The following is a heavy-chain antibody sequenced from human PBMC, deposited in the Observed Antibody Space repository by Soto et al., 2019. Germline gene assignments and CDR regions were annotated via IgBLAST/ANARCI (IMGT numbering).Heavy chain of an antibody. Sequence: QVQLVQSGAEVKKPGASVKVSCKASGYTFTSYGISWVRQAPGQGLEWMGWISAYNGNTNYAQKLQGRVTMTTDTSTSTDYMELRSLRSDDTAVYYCARDSSGWNYYYYYGMDVWGQGTTVTVAS. CDR1: GYTFTSYG. CDR2: ISAYNGNT. D-gene: IGHD6-19*01. V-gene: IGHV1-18*04. J-gene: IGHJ6*02. CDR3: ARDSSGWNYYYYYGMDV.